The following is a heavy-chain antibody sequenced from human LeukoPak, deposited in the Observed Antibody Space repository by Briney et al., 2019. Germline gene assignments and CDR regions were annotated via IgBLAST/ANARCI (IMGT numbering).Heavy chain of an antibody. D-gene: IGHD3-10*01. J-gene: IGHJ6*02. CDR2: ISYDGSNK. V-gene: IGHV3-30-3*01. CDR1: GFTFSSNA. CDR3: ARFGPYGFGDYYYYGMDV. Sequence: GGSLRLSCAASGFTFSSNAMHWVRQAPGKGLEWVAVISYDGSNKYYADSVKGRFTISRDNSKNTLYLQMSSLRSEDTAVYYCARFGPYGFGDYYYYGMDVWGQGTTVTVSS.